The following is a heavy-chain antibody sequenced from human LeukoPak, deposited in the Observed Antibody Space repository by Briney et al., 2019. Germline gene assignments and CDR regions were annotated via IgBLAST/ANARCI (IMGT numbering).Heavy chain of an antibody. D-gene: IGHD6-13*01. CDR3: ARFGEQQLAFDY. V-gene: IGHV1-3*01. CDR2: INAGNGNT. J-gene: IGHJ4*02. CDR1: GYTSTSYA. Sequence: ASVKVSCKASGYTSTSYAMHWVRQAPGQRLEWMGWINAGNGNTKYSQKFQGRVTITRDTSASTAYMELSSLRSEDTAVYYCARFGEQQLAFDYWGQGTLVTVSS.